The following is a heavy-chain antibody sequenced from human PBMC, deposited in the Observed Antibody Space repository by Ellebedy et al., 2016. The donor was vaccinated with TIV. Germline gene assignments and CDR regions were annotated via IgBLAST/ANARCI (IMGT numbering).Heavy chain of an antibody. CDR3: AGRHCSGGSCYGPYYYGLDV. Sequence: PGGSLRLSCAASGFTVSSHYMSWVRQAPGKGLEWVSGIYSGGTPYYAASVKGRFTISRDNSKNTLYLQMNSLRAEDTAVYYCAGRHCSGGSCYGPYYYGLDVWGQGTTVSVSS. CDR2: IYSGGTP. V-gene: IGHV3-53*01. J-gene: IGHJ6*02. CDR1: GFTVSSHY. D-gene: IGHD2-15*01.